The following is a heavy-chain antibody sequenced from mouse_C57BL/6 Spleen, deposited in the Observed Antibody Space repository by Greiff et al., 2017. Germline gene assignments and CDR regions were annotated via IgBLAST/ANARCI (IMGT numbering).Heavy chain of an antibody. D-gene: IGHD2-3*01. V-gene: IGHV1-20*01. J-gene: IGHJ4*01. CDR1: GYSFTGYF. CDR2: INPYNGDT. Sequence: VQLKQSGPELVKPGDSVKISCKASGYSFTGYFMNWVMQSHGKSLEWIGRINPYNGDTFYNQKFKGKATLTVDKSSSTAHMELRSLTSEDSAVYYCARDGYYDGAMDYWGQGTSVTVSS. CDR3: ARDGYYDGAMDY.